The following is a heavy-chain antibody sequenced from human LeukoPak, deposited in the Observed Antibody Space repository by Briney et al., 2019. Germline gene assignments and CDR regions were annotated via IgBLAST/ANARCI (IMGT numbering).Heavy chain of an antibody. CDR1: GGTFSSYA. V-gene: IGHV1-46*01. CDR2: VHPSTGST. J-gene: IGHJ6*02. D-gene: IGHD6-19*01. Sequence: SVKVSCKASGGTFSSYAISWVRQAPGQGLEWMGIVHPSTGSTSFTQKFQGRVTMTSDTSTRTVYMELSSLRSEDTAVYYCAREWGLRLAVNPKGMDVWGQGTTVIVSS. CDR3: AREWGLRLAVNPKGMDV.